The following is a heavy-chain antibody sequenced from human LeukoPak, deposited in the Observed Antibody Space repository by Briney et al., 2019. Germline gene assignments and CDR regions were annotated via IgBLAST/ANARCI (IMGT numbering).Heavy chain of an antibody. D-gene: IGHD3-10*01. CDR1: GFTFSSYW. V-gene: IGHV3-7*01. CDR3: ARDYYGSIDY. J-gene: IGHJ4*02. CDR2: IKQDGSEK. Sequence: PGGSLRLSCAASGFTFSSYWMSWVRQAPGKGLEWVANIKQDGSEKYYVDSVKGRFTISRDNARNTLYLQMDSLRAEDTAVYYCARDYYGSIDYWGQGTLVTVSS.